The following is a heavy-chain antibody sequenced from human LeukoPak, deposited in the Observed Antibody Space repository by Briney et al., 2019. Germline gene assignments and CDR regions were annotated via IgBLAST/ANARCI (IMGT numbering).Heavy chain of an antibody. CDR1: GFTFSSYG. CDR3: AREGLVLGATVDY. Sequence: TGGPLRLSCAAPGFTFSSYGMGWVRQAPGKGLEWVSTISDSGGSTYYADSVKGRFTIPRDNSKNTLYLQMNSLRAEDTAVYYCAREGLVLGATVDYWGQGTLVTVSS. V-gene: IGHV3-23*01. CDR2: ISDSGGST. D-gene: IGHD1-26*01. J-gene: IGHJ4*02.